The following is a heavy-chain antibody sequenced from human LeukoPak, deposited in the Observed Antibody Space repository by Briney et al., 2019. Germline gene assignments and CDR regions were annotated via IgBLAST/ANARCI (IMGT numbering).Heavy chain of an antibody. CDR3: ARGLQPTGTTGNWFDP. V-gene: IGHV4-38-2*02. Sequence: SETLSLTCTVSGYSIISGYYWGWIRQSPGKGLEWIGSIFHGGSTYYNPSLKSRVTISVDTSKNQFSLKLRSVTAADTALYYCARGLQPTGTTGNWFDPWGQGTLVTVSS. CDR2: IFHGGST. J-gene: IGHJ5*02. CDR1: GYSIISGYY. D-gene: IGHD1-1*01.